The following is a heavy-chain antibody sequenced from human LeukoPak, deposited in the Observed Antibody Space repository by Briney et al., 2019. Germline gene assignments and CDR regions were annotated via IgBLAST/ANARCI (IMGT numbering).Heavy chain of an antibody. CDR1: GYTFTNYY. J-gene: IGHJ4*02. V-gene: IGHV1-46*01. D-gene: IGHD3-10*01. CDR2: INPSGGSA. Sequence: EASVKVSFKASGYTFTNYYMHWVRQAPGQGLEWMGIINPSGGSASYAQKFQGRVTMTRDTPTSTVYMELSSLRSEDTAVYFCARVDAEGSGVKYFDYWGQGTLVTVSS. CDR3: ARVDAEGSGVKYFDY.